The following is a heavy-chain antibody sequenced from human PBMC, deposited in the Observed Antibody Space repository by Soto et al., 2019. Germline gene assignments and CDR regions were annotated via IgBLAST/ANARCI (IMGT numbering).Heavy chain of an antibody. CDR2: ISYDGSKK. CDR3: ATDSSVWYRYYYYFGMDV. CDR1: GFTFSNYA. Sequence: QVQLVESGGGVVQPGRSLRLSCAASGFTFSNYAIHWVRQAPGKGLEWVAVISYDGSKKYYADSVKGRFTISRDNSKKTLYLQMNSLRADDTAVYYCATDSSVWYRYYYYFGMDVWGQGTTVTVSS. V-gene: IGHV3-30-3*01. J-gene: IGHJ6*02. D-gene: IGHD6-19*01.